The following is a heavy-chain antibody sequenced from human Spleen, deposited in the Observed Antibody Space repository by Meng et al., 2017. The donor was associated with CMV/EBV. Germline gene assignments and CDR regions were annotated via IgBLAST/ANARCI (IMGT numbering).Heavy chain of an antibody. D-gene: IGHD3-3*01. J-gene: IGHJ6*02. Sequence: GGSLRLSCAASRFNFDNHGMHWVRQAPGKGLEWVAFIRYDGSNPYYGDSVKGRFTISRDNSKNTLYLQMYGLRAEDTAVYYCARDTPNDFWSGYYHYYYYGMDVWGQGTTVTVSS. V-gene: IGHV3-30*02. CDR2: IRYDGSNP. CDR3: ARDTPNDFWSGYYHYYYYGMDV. CDR1: RFNFDNHG.